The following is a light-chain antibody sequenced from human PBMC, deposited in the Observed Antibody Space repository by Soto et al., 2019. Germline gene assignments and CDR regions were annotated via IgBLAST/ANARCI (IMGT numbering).Light chain of an antibody. V-gene: IGKV1-5*03. CDR3: QQFNSYPST. CDR2: RGS. CDR1: QNIGNW. J-gene: IGKJ2*01. Sequence: DIQMTQSPSTLSASVGDTVTITCRASQNIGNWMAWYQQTPGKAPNLLIYRGSSRQSGVPSRFSGSGSGTEFTLSIVSLQPDDFAVYYCQQFNSYPSTFGQGTKLEIK.